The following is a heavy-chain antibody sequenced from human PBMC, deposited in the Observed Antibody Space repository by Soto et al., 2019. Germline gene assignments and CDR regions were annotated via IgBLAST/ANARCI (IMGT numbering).Heavy chain of an antibody. J-gene: IGHJ6*02. CDR2: IYYSGST. D-gene: IGHD4-17*01. Sequence: QLQLQESGPGLVKPSETLSLTCTVSGGSISSSSYYWGWIRQPPGKGLEWIGSIYYSGSTYYNPSLRSRVTISVDTSKNQFSLKLSSVTAADPAVYYCAAYPRYGDYAYYYYGMDGWGQGTTVTVSS. V-gene: IGHV4-39*01. CDR3: AAYPRYGDYAYYYYGMDG. CDR1: GGSISSSSYY.